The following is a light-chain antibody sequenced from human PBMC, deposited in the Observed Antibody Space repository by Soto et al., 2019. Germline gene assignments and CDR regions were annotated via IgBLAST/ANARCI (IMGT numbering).Light chain of an antibody. J-gene: IGLJ2*01. CDR2: DVS. Sequence: QSALTQPRSVSGSPGQSVTISCTGTSSDVGGYNYVSWYQQHPGKAPKLMIYDVSKRPSGVPDRFSGSKSGNTASLTISGLQAEDEADYYCCSYAGSYTLGVFGGGTQLPVL. CDR1: SSDVGGYNY. V-gene: IGLV2-11*01. CDR3: CSYAGSYTLGV.